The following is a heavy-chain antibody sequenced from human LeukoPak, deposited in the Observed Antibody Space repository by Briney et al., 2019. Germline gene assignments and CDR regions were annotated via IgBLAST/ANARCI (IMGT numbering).Heavy chain of an antibody. Sequence: GGSLRLSCAASGFTFDDYGMSWVRQAPGKGLEWVSGINWNGGSTGYADSVKGRFTISRDNSKNTLYLQMNSLRAEDTAVYYCAKSSGYYYDSSGYVPFDYWGQGTLVTVSS. CDR1: GFTFDDYG. V-gene: IGHV3-20*04. CDR2: INWNGGST. J-gene: IGHJ4*02. CDR3: AKSSGYYYDSSGYVPFDY. D-gene: IGHD3-22*01.